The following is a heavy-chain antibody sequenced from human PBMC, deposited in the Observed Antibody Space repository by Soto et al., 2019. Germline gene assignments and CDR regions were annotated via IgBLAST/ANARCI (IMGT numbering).Heavy chain of an antibody. V-gene: IGHV3-74*01. D-gene: IGHD1-1*01. CDR1: GLTFGSYA. Sequence: GGSLRLSCAASGLTFGSYAMTWVRQTPGKGLEWVSRINSDGSSTSYADSVKGRFTISRDNAKNTLYLQMNSLRAEDTAVYYCARSAYNWNDYYYYMDVWGKGTTVTVSS. CDR2: INSDGSST. CDR3: ARSAYNWNDYYYYMDV. J-gene: IGHJ6*03.